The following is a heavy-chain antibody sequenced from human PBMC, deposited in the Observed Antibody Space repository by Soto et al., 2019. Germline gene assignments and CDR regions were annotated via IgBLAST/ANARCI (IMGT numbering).Heavy chain of an antibody. CDR2: IVVGSGNT. J-gene: IGHJ6*03. V-gene: IGHV1-58*02. CDR1: GFTFTSSA. D-gene: IGHD2-2*01. Sequence: QMRLVQSGPEVKKPATSVKVSCKASGFTFTSSAMQWVRQARGQRLEWIGWIVVGSGNTNYAQKFQERVTITRDMSTSTAYMELSSLRSEDTAVYYCAASTPEVVPATKSYYYYYMDVWGKGTTVTVSS. CDR3: AASTPEVVPATKSYYYYYMDV.